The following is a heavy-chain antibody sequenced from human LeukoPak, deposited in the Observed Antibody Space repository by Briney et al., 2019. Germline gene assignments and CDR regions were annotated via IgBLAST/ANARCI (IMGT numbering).Heavy chain of an antibody. CDR2: ISWNSGSI. Sequence: GGSLRFSCAASGFTFDDYAMHWVRQAPGKGLEWVSGISWNSGSIGYADSVKGRFTISRDNAKNSLYLQMNSLRAEDTAVYYCARRGYCSSTSCPGAAFDIWGQGTMVTVSS. V-gene: IGHV3-9*01. CDR3: ARRGYCSSTSCPGAAFDI. D-gene: IGHD2-2*01. CDR1: GFTFDDYA. J-gene: IGHJ3*02.